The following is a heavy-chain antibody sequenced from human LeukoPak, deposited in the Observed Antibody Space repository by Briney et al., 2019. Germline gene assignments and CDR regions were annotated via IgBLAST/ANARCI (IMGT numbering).Heavy chain of an antibody. J-gene: IGHJ3*02. V-gene: IGHV3-21*01. CDR2: ISSSSSYI. D-gene: IGHD2-2*01. CDR1: GFTFSSYS. Sequence: GESLKISCAASGFTFSSYSMNWVRQAPGKGLEWVSSISSSSSYIYYADSVKGRFTISRDNAKNSLYLQMNSLRAEDTAVYYCARDVVVPAARSLAFDIWGQGTMVTVSS. CDR3: ARDVVVPAARSLAFDI.